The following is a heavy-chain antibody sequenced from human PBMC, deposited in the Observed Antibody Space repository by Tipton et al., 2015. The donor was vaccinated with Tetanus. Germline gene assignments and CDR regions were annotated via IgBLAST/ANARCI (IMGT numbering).Heavy chain of an antibody. CDR3: AREADCSGGSCFSGDFDN. CDR2: ISDDGTIK. D-gene: IGHD2-15*01. Sequence: SLRLSCAASGFMFTTYGLHWVRQAPGKGLEWVAVISDDGTIKNYADSVKGRFTISRDNSKNTLYLQMNSLRAEDTAVYYCAREADCSGGSCFSGDFDNWGQGTQVTVSS. CDR1: GFMFTTYG. V-gene: IGHV3-30*03. J-gene: IGHJ4*02.